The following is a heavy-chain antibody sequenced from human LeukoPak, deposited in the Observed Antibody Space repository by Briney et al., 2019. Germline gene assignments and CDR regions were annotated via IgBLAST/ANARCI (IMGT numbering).Heavy chain of an antibody. CDR2: IWYDGSNK. V-gene: IGHV3-33*06. D-gene: IGHD3-22*01. Sequence: GGSLRLSCAASGFTFSSYGTHWVRQAPGKGREWVTAIWYDGSNKYYADSVKGRFTISRDNSKNTLYLQMNSLRAEDTAVYYCAKEGSSSGRAFDIWGQGTMVTVSS. CDR3: AKEGSSSGRAFDI. J-gene: IGHJ3*02. CDR1: GFTFSSYG.